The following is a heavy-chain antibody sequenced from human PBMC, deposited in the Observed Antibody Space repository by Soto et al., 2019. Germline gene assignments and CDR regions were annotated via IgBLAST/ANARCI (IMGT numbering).Heavy chain of an antibody. D-gene: IGHD3-10*01. CDR1: GASISSSQW. Sequence: VQLQESGPGLVIPSGTLSLTCAVSGASISSSQWWTWVRQPPGKGLEWIGETHHSGNTHYNPSLKGRVTISLDKSNNQISLKLTSVTAADTAVYYCARDGDYGSGESTFWGFDIWGQGTMVIVSS. J-gene: IGHJ3*02. CDR2: THHSGNT. V-gene: IGHV4-4*02. CDR3: ARDGDYGSGESTFWGFDI.